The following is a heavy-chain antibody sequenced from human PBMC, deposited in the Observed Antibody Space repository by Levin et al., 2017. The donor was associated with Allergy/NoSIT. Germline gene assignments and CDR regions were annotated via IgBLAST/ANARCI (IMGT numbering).Heavy chain of an antibody. Sequence: GESLKISCAASGFTFTNAWMSWVRQAPGKGLEWVGRIKSKTDGGTTEYAANGKGRFTISRYDSQNTLHLQMNSLKIEDTAVYYCTTDQMSWGPGTLVTVSS. V-gene: IGHV3-15*01. D-gene: IGHD5-24*01. CDR2: IKSKTDGGTT. CDR3: TTDQMS. CDR1: GFTFTNAW. J-gene: IGHJ5*02.